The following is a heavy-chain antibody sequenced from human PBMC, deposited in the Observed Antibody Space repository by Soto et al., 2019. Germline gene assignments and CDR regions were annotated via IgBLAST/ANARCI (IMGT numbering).Heavy chain of an antibody. CDR3: AHRITGGYVDL. V-gene: IGHV2-5*02. CDR1: GFSLITSGVA. CDR2: IYWDDDK. J-gene: IGHJ2*01. D-gene: IGHD3-16*01. Sequence: QITLKESGPTLVKPTQTLTLTCTVSGFSLITSGVAVGWIRQPPGKALEWLALIYWDDDKRYNPSLRSTLTIPKDTPKRQVVLKTTDMDPVDTATYYCAHRITGGYVDLWGRGNLVPVSS.